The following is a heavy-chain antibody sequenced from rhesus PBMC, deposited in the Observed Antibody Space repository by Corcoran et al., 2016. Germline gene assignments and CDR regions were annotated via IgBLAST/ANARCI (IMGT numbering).Heavy chain of an antibody. CDR1: GYTFTDYY. D-gene: IGHD2-21*01. V-gene: IGHV1-111*02. Sequence: EVQLVQSGAEVKKPGASVKISCKASGYTFTDYYVHWVRQAPGKGLEWIGRVDPEDGEAIHAQKYQDRVTITADTSTDTAYMELSSLRSEDTAVYYCARGYCIGSDCYAYFDYWGQGVLVTVSS. CDR3: ARGYCIGSDCYAYFDY. CDR2: VDPEDGEA. J-gene: IGHJ4*01.